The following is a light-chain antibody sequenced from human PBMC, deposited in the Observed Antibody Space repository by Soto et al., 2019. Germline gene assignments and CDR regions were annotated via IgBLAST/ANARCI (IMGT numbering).Light chain of an antibody. CDR3: SSYTTRSTYV. J-gene: IGLJ1*01. CDR2: EVT. Sequence: QSVLTQPASVSGSPGQSITISCTGTSGDIGFFNYVSWYQQFPGNAPKLIIFEVTNRPSGVSNRFSASKSGNTASLTISGLQAEDGADYYCSSYTTRSTYVFXTGTKVTVL. CDR1: SGDIGFFNY. V-gene: IGLV2-14*01.